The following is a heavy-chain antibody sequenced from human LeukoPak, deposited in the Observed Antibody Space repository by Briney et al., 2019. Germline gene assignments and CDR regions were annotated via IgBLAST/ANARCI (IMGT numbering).Heavy chain of an antibody. CDR1: GYTFTSYG. D-gene: IGHD1-7*01. V-gene: IGHV1-18*01. CDR3: ARSLSAGTTNLAVY. J-gene: IGHJ4*02. Sequence: ASVKVSCKASGYTFTSYGISWVRQAPGQGLEWMGWISAYNGNTNYAQKLQGRVTMTTDTSTSTAYMELRSLRSDDTAVYYCARSLSAGTTNLAVYWGQGTLVTVSS. CDR2: ISAYNGNT.